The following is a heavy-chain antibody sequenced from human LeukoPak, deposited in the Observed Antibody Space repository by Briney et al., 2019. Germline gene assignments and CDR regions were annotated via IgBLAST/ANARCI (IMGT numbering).Heavy chain of an antibody. V-gene: IGHV6-1*01. J-gene: IGHJ4*02. CDR3: ARDAGSGWSSFDY. D-gene: IGHD6-19*01. CDR2: TYYRSKWYN. CDR1: GDSVSSNSAA. Sequence: SQTLSLTSAISGDSVSSNSAAWNWIRPSPSRGLEWLGRTYYRSKWYNDYAVSMKSRITINPDTSKDQFSLQLNSVTPEDTAVYYSARDAGSGWSSFDYWGQGTLVTVSS.